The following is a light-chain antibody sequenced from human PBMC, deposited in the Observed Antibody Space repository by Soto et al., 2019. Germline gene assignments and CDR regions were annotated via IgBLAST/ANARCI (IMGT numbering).Light chain of an antibody. J-gene: IGKJ1*01. V-gene: IGKV1-5*03. CDR3: QPYNSYSEA. CDR2: KAS. CDR1: QTISSW. Sequence: DIQMTQSPSTLSGSVGDRVTITCRASQTISSWLAWYQRKPGKAPKLLIYKASTLKSGVPSRFSGSGSGTEFTLTISSLQPDDFETYYCQPYNSYSEALGQGTKVDIK.